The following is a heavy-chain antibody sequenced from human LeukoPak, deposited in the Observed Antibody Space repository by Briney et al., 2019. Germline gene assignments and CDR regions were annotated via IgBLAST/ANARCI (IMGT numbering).Heavy chain of an antibody. V-gene: IGHV4-38-2*02. Sequence: NPSETLSLTCTVSGYSISSGYYWGWIRQPPGKGLEWIGSIYHSGSTYYNPSLKSRVTISVDTSKNQFSLKLSSVTAADTAVYYCARDIYGGNGNFDYWGQGTLVTVSS. D-gene: IGHD4-23*01. J-gene: IGHJ4*02. CDR1: GYSISSGYY. CDR2: IYHSGST. CDR3: ARDIYGGNGNFDY.